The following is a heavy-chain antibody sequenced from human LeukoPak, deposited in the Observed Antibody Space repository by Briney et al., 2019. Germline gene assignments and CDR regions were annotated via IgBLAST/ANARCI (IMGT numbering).Heavy chain of an antibody. V-gene: IGHV6-1*01. CDR1: GDXVSSDSAG. CDR2: TYYRSKWYY. Sequence: SQTLSITCAISGDXVSSDSAGWNWIRQSPSRGLEWLGRTYYRSKWYYDYAENVKGRITINPDTSKNQFSLQLNSVTPDDTAVYYCARGQTGSGRIFDYWGQGILVTVSS. J-gene: IGHJ4*02. D-gene: IGHD2-15*01. CDR3: ARGQTGSGRIFDY.